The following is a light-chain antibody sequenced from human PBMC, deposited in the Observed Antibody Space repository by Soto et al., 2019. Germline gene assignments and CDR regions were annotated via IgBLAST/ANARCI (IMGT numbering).Light chain of an antibody. CDR3: AAWDGSLNGVL. V-gene: IGLV1-44*01. CDR2: RNN. Sequence: QSVLTQPPSASGTPGQRVTISCSGSSSNIGSNTVNWYQQFPGTAPKVLIYRNNQWPSGVPDRFSGSRSGTSASLVISGLQSEDEADYYCAAWDGSLNGVLFGGGTKVTVL. CDR1: SSNIGSNT. J-gene: IGLJ2*01.